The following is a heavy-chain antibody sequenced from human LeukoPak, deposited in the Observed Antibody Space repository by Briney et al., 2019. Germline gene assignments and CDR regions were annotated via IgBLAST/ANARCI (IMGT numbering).Heavy chain of an antibody. Sequence: ASVKVSCKASGYTFTSYYMHWVRQAPGQGLEWMGIINPSGGGTSYAQKFQGRVTMTRDMSTSTVYMELSSLRSEDTAVYYCARTTDYDSSGYYPTFDYWGQGTLVTVSS. CDR2: INPSGGGT. CDR1: GYTFTSYY. J-gene: IGHJ4*02. CDR3: ARTTDYDSSGYYPTFDY. D-gene: IGHD3-22*01. V-gene: IGHV1-46*01.